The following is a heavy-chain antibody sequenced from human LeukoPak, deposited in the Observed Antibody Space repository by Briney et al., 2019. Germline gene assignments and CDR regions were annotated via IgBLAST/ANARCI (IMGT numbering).Heavy chain of an antibody. CDR2: IYYSGST. Sequence: SETLSLTCTVSGGSISSSSYYWGWVRQPRGKGLEWIGNIYYSGSTYYNPSLKSRVTISVDTSKNQFSLKLSSVTAADTAVYYCARLDVNWFDPWGQGTLVTVSS. CDR1: GGSISSSSYY. D-gene: IGHD1-1*01. CDR3: ARLDVNWFDP. V-gene: IGHV4-39*01. J-gene: IGHJ5*02.